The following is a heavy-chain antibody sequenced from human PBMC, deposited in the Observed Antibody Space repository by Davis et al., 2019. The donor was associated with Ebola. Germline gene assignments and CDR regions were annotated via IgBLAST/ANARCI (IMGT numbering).Heavy chain of an antibody. CDR1: GGSLGGYY. D-gene: IGHD6-19*01. CDR3: VRCPLAIAGPNLICRAFDI. J-gene: IGHJ3*02. CDR2: INHAGRT. Sequence: PSETLSLTCAVSGGSLGGYYWNWIRQAPGKGLEWIGEINHAGRTKYNPSLRSRVSTSIDTSNNQLSLRLTSVTAADTAVYYCVRCPLAIAGPNLICRAFDIWGQGTLVIVSS. V-gene: IGHV4-34*01.